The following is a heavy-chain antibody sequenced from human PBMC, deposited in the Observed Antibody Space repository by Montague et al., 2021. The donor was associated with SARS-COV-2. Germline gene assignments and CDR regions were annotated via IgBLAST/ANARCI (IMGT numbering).Heavy chain of an antibody. Sequence: SETLSLTCTVSGGSISSYYWSWIRQPPGKGLEWIGYIYYGGSTNYNSSLKSRVTISVDTSKNQVSLMLSAVTAADTAEYYCARLRRSSVYSNWFDPWGRGTLVTVSS. CDR1: GGSISSYY. D-gene: IGHD3-22*01. CDR3: ARLRRSSVYSNWFDP. CDR2: IYYGGST. V-gene: IGHV4-59*08. J-gene: IGHJ5*02.